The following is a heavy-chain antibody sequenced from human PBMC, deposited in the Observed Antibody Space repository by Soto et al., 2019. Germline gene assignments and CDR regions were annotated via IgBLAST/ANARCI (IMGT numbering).Heavy chain of an antibody. V-gene: IGHV4-61*01. CDR2: IYNSGTT. J-gene: IGHJ4*02. Sequence: SETLSLTCTVSGDSVNSGTYYWSWIRQPPGKGLEWIGYIYNSGTTNYNPSLKSRVTISVDTSKNQFSLNLSSVTAADTAVYHCARLGKLRLGYNPFDYWGQGTLVTVSS. D-gene: IGHD5-12*01. CDR1: GDSVNSGTYY. CDR3: ARLGKLRLGYNPFDY.